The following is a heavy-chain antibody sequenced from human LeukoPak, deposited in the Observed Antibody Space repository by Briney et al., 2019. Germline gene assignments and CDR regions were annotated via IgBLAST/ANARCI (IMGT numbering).Heavy chain of an antibody. J-gene: IGHJ4*02. V-gene: IGHV3-53*01. Sequence: GGSLRLSCAASGFTVSINYMSWVRQATGKGVEWVSVIYCGRNTYYADYVKGRFTICRDNSKNTVYLQMSSLRGEDTVVYYCARGETSSYDYWGQGTLVSVSS. D-gene: IGHD2-2*01. CDR2: IYCGRNT. CDR3: ARGETSSYDY. CDR1: GFTVSINY.